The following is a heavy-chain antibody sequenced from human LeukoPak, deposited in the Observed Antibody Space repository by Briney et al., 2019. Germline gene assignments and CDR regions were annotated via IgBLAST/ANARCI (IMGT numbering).Heavy chain of an antibody. CDR2: IKQDGSEK. J-gene: IGHJ4*02. Sequence: GGSLRLSCAASGFTFSTYWMSWVRQAPGKGLEWVANIKQDGSEKYYVDSVKGRFTISRDNAKNSLYLQMNSLRAEDTAVYYCARDLYRIVVVPHYFDYWGLGTLVTVSS. CDR1: GFTFSTYW. D-gene: IGHD3-22*01. V-gene: IGHV3-7*01. CDR3: ARDLYRIVVVPHYFDY.